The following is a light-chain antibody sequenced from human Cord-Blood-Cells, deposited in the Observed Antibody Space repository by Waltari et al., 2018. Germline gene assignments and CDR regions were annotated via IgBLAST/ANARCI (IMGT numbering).Light chain of an antibody. Sequence: QSALTQPASVSGSPGQSITIPCPGTSSDGGGYNLVSWYQQHPGKAPKLMIYEGSKRPSGVSNRFSGSKSGNTASLTISGLQAEDEADYYCCSYAGSSTFRVFGGGTKLTVL. CDR2: EGS. CDR3: CSYAGSSTFRV. V-gene: IGLV2-23*03. J-gene: IGLJ2*01. CDR1: SSDGGGYNL.